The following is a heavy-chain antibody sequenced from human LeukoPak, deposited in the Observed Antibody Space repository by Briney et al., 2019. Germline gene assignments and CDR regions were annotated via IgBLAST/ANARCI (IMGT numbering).Heavy chain of an antibody. D-gene: IGHD6-13*01. CDR2: IYHRGST. CDR1: GGSISSTNW. J-gene: IGHJ5*02. CDR3: AVKFAAGKANWFDP. V-gene: IGHV4-4*02. Sequence: SDTLSLTCGVSGGSISSTNWWSWVRQAPGKGLEWIGEIYHRGSTNYNPSLKSRVTILVDKSRNHFSLNVGSVTAADTAVYYCAVKFAAGKANWFDPWGQGILVTVSS.